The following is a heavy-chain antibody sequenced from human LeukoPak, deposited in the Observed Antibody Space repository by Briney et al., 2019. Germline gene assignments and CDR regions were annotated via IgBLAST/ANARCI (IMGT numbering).Heavy chain of an antibody. CDR3: ARARQLWLRVDAFDI. CDR1: GFTFSSYS. CDR2: ISSSSSYI. D-gene: IGHD5-18*01. V-gene: IGHV3-21*01. Sequence: PGRSLRLSCAASGFTFSSYSMNWVRQAPGKGLEWVSSISSSSSYIYYADSVKGRFTISRDNAKNSLYLQMNSLRAEDTAVYYCARARQLWLRVDAFDIWGQGTMVTVSS. J-gene: IGHJ3*02.